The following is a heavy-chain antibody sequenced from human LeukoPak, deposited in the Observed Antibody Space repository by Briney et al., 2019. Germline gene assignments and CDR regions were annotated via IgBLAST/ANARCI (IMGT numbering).Heavy chain of an antibody. CDR1: GFTLSSYG. D-gene: IGHD2-2*01. CDR2: IWYDGSNK. Sequence: GRSLGLSCAASGFTLSSYGMHWVRLAPGKGLEWVAVIWYDGSNKYYADSVKGRFTISRDNSKNTLYLQMNSLRAEDTAVYYCARDRDIVVVPMYYYYYGMDVWGQGTTVTVSS. V-gene: IGHV3-33*01. CDR3: ARDRDIVVVPMYYYYYGMDV. J-gene: IGHJ6*02.